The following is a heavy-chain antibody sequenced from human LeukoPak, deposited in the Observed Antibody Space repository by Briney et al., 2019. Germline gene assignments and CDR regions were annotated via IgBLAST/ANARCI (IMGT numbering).Heavy chain of an antibody. CDR2: INTNTGNP. V-gene: IGHV7-4-1*02. D-gene: IGHD5-12*01. Sequence: ASVKVSCKASGYTFTIYAVNWVRQAPGQGLEWMGWINTNTGNPTYAQAFTGQFVFSLDTSVNTAYLQISSLKAEDTAVYYCARAQQWWLLDYWGQGTLVTVSS. CDR1: GYTFTIYA. J-gene: IGHJ4*02. CDR3: ARAQQWWLLDY.